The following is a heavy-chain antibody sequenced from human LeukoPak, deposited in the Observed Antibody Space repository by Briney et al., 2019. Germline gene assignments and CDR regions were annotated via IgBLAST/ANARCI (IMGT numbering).Heavy chain of an antibody. CDR3: ARGRFGSGRMLDY. J-gene: IGHJ4*02. CDR1: GGSISSGGYY. V-gene: IGHV4-31*03. D-gene: IGHD6-19*01. CDR2: IYYSGST. Sequence: SETLSLTCTVSGGSISSGGYYWSWIRQHPGKGLEWIGYIYYSGSTYYNPSLKSRVTISVDTSKNQFSLKLSSVTAADTAVYYCARGRFGSGRMLDYWGQGTLVTVSS.